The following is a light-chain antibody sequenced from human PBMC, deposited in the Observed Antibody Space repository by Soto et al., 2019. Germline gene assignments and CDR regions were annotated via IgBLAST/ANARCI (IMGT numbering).Light chain of an antibody. V-gene: IGKV3-15*01. CDR2: DAS. Sequence: EIVMTQSPATLSVSPGERATLSCRASQSVANSLAWYQQKPGQAPRLIIYDASTRATGIPARFSGSGSGTEFTLTISSLQSEDFAVYSCQQYANSPPITFGQVTRLEI. J-gene: IGKJ5*01. CDR3: QQYANSPPIT. CDR1: QSVANS.